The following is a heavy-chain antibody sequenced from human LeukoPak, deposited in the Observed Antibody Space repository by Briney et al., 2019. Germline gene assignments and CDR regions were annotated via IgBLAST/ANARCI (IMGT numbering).Heavy chain of an antibody. D-gene: IGHD3-9*01. CDR2: ISYDGSNK. Sequence: GRSLRLSCAASGFTSSSYGMHWVRQAPGKGLEWVADISYDGSNKYYADSVTGRFTISRDNSKNTLYLQMNSLRAEDTAVYYCAKDRGYDILTGKPDYWGQGTLVTVSS. CDR3: AKDRGYDILTGKPDY. V-gene: IGHV3-30*18. CDR1: GFTSSSYG. J-gene: IGHJ4*02.